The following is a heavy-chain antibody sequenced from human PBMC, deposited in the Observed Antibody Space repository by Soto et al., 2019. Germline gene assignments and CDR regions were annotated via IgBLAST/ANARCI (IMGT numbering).Heavy chain of an antibody. CDR3: ARTYNWNDQVVDY. CDR2: IIPIFGTA. J-gene: IGHJ4*02. CDR1: GGTFSSYA. D-gene: IGHD1-20*01. V-gene: IGHV1-69*06. Sequence: QVQLVQSGAEVKKPGSSVKVSCKASGGTFSSYAISWVRQAPGQGLEWMGGIIPIFGTANYAQKFQGRVTIPAEKSTGTAYMELSSLRSEDTAVYYCARTYNWNDQVVDYWGQGTLVTVSS.